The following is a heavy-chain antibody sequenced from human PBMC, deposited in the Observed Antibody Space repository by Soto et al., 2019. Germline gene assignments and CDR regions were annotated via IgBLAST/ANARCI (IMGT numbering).Heavy chain of an antibody. CDR3: ARDPLGYCSGGNCYGYYGMDV. CDR1: GGSISGYY. V-gene: IGHV4-59*01. CDR2: VYYSGGT. Sequence: QVQLQESGPGLVKPSETLSLTCKVSGGSISGYYWNWIRQPPGKGLEWIGYVYYSGGTNYNPSLKSRVTISVETSTNQFSLRLSSVTAADTAIYYCARDPLGYCSGGNCYGYYGMDVWGQGTTVTVSS. J-gene: IGHJ6*02. D-gene: IGHD2-15*01.